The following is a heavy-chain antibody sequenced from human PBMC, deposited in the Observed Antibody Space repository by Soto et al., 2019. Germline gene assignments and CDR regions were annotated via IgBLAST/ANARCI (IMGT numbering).Heavy chain of an antibody. CDR3: DLDVAHGYTENV. V-gene: IGHV4-30-4*01. CDR1: GGSVGSGDYY. D-gene: IGHD5-18*01. Sequence: VQLPESGPGLVKPSQTLSLACTVYGGSVGSGDYYYSWIRQPPGKGLEWNGYIYASGITNYTPSLKGRVTMSLDRSNNQVSLKLSSGTAADTAVYFCDLDVAHGYTENVWGQGKMVNVAS. J-gene: IGHJ3*01. CDR2: IYASGIT.